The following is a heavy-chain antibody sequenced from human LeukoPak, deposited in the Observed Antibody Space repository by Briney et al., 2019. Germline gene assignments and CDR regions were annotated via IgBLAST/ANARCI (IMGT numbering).Heavy chain of an antibody. CDR2: IHYSGTT. J-gene: IGHJ6*02. V-gene: IGHV4-39*01. CDR3: ARHLVMVRGVIINLGYYYGMDV. D-gene: IGHD3-10*01. CDR1: GGSISSSGYY. Sequence: SETLSLTCTVSGGSISSSGYYWGWIRRPPGKGLEWIGIIHYSGTTYYNPSLKSRVTISIDTSKNQFSLKLSSVTAADTAVYYCARHLVMVRGVIINLGYYYGMDVWGQGTTVTVSS.